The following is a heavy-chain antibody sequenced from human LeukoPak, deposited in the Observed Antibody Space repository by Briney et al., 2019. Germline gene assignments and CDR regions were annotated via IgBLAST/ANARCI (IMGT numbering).Heavy chain of an antibody. CDR2: IYHSGST. D-gene: IGHD2-15*01. V-gene: IGHV4-38-2*02. J-gene: IGHJ6*03. CDR1: GYSISSGYY. Sequence: SETLSLTCTVSGYSISSGYYWGWIRQPPGKGLEWIGSIYHSGSTYYNPSLRSRVTISVDTSKNQFSLKLSSVTAADTAVYYCARDGLMRRCSGGSCPLGFWYYYYYMDVWGKGTTVTVSS. CDR3: ARDGLMRRCSGGSCPLGFWYYYYYMDV.